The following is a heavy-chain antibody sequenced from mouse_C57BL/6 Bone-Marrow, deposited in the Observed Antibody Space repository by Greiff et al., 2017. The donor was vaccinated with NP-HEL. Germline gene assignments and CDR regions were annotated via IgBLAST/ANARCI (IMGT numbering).Heavy chain of an antibody. CDR1: GYTFTSCG. D-gene: IGHD1-1*01. CDR2: IYPRSGNT. CDR3: ARTRDYYGSSYGYAMDY. V-gene: IGHV1-81*01. J-gene: IGHJ4*01. Sequence: QVQLQQSGAELARPGASVKLSCKASGYTFTSCGISWVKQRTGQGLEWIGEIYPRSGNTYYNEKFKGKATLTADKSSSTAYMELRSLTSEDSAVYFCARTRDYYGSSYGYAMDYWGQGTSVTVSS.